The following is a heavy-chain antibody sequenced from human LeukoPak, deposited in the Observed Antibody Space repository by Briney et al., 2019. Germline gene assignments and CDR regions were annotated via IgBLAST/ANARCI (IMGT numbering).Heavy chain of an antibody. J-gene: IGHJ4*02. CDR3: VREDIGEIAAAKSHFDY. Sequence: GGSLRLSCAASGFTFDDYAMHWVRQAPGKGLEWVSGISWNSGSIGYADSVKGRFTISRDNAQNSLYLQMNSLRAEDTAVYYCVREDIGEIAAAKSHFDYWGQGTLVTVSS. CDR2: ISWNSGSI. V-gene: IGHV3-9*01. CDR1: GFTFDDYA. D-gene: IGHD6-13*01.